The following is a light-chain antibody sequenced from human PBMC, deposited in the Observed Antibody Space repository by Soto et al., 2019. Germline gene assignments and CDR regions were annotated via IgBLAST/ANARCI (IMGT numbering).Light chain of an antibody. CDR1: QNITNN. CDR2: HAS. V-gene: IGKV1-33*01. Sequence: DIQTTQSPSSLSASIGDRVTITCQASQNITNNLSWYQQKPGKAPNLLIYHASKLAKGVTSRFSGSGSGTDFSFTITSLQREDLATYYCQQYYGLPPLTFGQGTRLEIK. J-gene: IGKJ5*01. CDR3: QQYYGLPPLT.